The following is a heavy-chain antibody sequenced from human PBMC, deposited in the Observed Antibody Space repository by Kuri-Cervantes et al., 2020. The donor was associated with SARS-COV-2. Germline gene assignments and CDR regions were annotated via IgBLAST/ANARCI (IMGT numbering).Heavy chain of an antibody. Sequence: ASVKVSCKASGYTFTSYDINWVRQATGQGLEWMGWMNPNSGNTGYAQKFQGRVTMTRNTSISTAYMELSSLRSEDTAVYYCARGLSRGYYYDSSGSNWFDPWGQGTLVTVSS. CDR3: ARGLSRGYYYDSSGSNWFDP. D-gene: IGHD3-22*01. CDR2: MNPNSGNT. CDR1: GYTFTSYD. V-gene: IGHV1-8*01. J-gene: IGHJ5*02.